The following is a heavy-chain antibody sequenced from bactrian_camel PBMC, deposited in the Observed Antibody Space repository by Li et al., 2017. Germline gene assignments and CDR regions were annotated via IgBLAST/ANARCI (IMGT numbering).Heavy chain of an antibody. D-gene: IGHD1*01. J-gene: IGHJ4*01. V-gene: IGHV3S63*01. CDR2: VEADGTA. CDR1: GPTYERGC. Sequence: HVQLVESGGGSVQAGGSLSLTCTASGPTYERGCMAWFRQAPGKEREGVAVVEADGTAYHADSVKGRFTISRDNAKNTVSLQMNSLQPEDTAVYYCVGGGSLFAPYWGQGTQVTVS. CDR3: VGGGSLFAPY.